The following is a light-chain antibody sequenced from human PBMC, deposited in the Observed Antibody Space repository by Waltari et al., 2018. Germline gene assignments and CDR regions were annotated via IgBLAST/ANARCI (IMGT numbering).Light chain of an antibody. V-gene: IGLV2-14*01. CDR3: SSYTSSSTSVV. CDR1: SSDVGGYNY. CDR2: AVS. Sequence: QSALTQPASVSGSPGQSITISCTGTSSDVGGYNYVSWYQQHPGKAPKLMIYAVSNRAAGVSYRFSGSKSGNTASLTISGLPAEDEADYCCSSYTSSSTSVVFGGGTKLTVL. J-gene: IGLJ2*01.